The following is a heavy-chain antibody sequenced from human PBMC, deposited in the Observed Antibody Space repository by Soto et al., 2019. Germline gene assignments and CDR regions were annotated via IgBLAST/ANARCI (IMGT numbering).Heavy chain of an antibody. J-gene: IGHJ3*02. CDR2: IYYSGST. CDR3: AKHVATTAFDI. Sequence: QVQLQESGPGLVKPSETLSLTCTVSGGSISSYYWSWIRQPPGKGLEWIGYIYYSGSTKCNPSLESRVTISVDTSKNQFSLKLSSVTAADTAVYYCAKHVATTAFDIWGQGTMVTVSS. V-gene: IGHV4-59*08. D-gene: IGHD1-1*01. CDR1: GGSISSYY.